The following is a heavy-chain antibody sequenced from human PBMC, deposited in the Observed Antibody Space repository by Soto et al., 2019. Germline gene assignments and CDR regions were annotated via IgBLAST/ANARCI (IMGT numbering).Heavy chain of an antibody. V-gene: IGHV1-69*06. CDR1: GGTFSSYA. J-gene: IGHJ3*02. CDR2: IIPIFGTA. Sequence: ASVKVSCKASGGTFSSYAISWVRQAPGQGIEWMGGIIPIFGTANYAQKFQGRVTITADKSTSTAYMELSSLRSEDTAVYYCANCGYSYGFAAFDIWGQGTMVTVSS. CDR3: ANCGYSYGFAAFDI. D-gene: IGHD5-18*01.